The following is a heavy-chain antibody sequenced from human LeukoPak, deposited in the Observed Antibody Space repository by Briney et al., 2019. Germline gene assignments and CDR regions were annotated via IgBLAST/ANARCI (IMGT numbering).Heavy chain of an antibody. V-gene: IGHV4-39*01. D-gene: IGHD3-3*01. CDR1: GGSISSSNYY. Sequence: SDTLSLTRTVSGGSISSSNYYWGWIRQPPGKGLEWIGSIYYSGSTYDNPSLKRRVTISVDTSTNQFSLKLSSVTAADTAVYYCARQGDIFGVVVPFGYWGQGTLVTVSS. CDR3: ARQGDIFGVVVPFGY. J-gene: IGHJ4*02. CDR2: IYYSGST.